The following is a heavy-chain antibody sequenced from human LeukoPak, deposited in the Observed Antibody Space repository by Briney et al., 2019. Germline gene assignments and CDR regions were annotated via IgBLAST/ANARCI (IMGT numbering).Heavy chain of an antibody. Sequence: PSGTLSLTCAVSGGSISSSNWWSWVRQPPGKGLEWIGEIYHSGSTNYNPSLKSRVTISVDKSKNQFSLKLSSVTAADTAVHYCASSLDYGDFATGAFDYWGQGTLVTVSS. D-gene: IGHD4-17*01. J-gene: IGHJ4*02. CDR2: IYHSGST. CDR3: ASSLDYGDFATGAFDY. V-gene: IGHV4-4*02. CDR1: GGSISSSNW.